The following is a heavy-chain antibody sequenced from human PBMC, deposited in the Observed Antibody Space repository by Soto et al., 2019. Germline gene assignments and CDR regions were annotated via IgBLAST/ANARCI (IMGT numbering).Heavy chain of an antibody. CDR1: GGTFSSYA. Sequence: GASVKVSCKASGGTFSSYAISWVRQAPGQGLEWMGGIIPIFGTANYAQKFQGRVTITADESTSTAYMELSSLRSEDTAVYYCASLDIVVVPAAILDRSNWFDPWGQGTLVTVSS. J-gene: IGHJ5*02. CDR2: IIPIFGTA. D-gene: IGHD2-2*02. CDR3: ASLDIVVVPAAILDRSNWFDP. V-gene: IGHV1-69*13.